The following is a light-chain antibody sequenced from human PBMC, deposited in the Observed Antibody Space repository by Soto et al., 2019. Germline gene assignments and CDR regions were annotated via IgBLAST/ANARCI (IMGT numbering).Light chain of an antibody. J-gene: IGKJ1*01. CDR1: QDISNY. Sequence: DIQMTQSPSSLSASVGDRVTITCRASQDISNYLAWYQQRPGKVPKLLIYRASTLQSGVPSRFSGSGSGTYFTLTISSLQPEDVATYYCQKFKSDTPWTFGQGTKVEIK. CDR3: QKFKSDTPWT. V-gene: IGKV1-27*01. CDR2: RAS.